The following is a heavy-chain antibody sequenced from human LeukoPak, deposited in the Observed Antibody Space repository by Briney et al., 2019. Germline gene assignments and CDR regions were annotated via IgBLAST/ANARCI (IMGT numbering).Heavy chain of an antibody. J-gene: IGHJ5*02. CDR1: GFTFSTSW. CDR3: AREGQYDFWSGLKWFDP. Sequence: PGGSLRLSCAASGFTFSTSWMSWVRQAPGKGLEWVANIKHDSSEKNFVDSVKGRFTISRDNANNSLFLQINNVRDEDTATYYCAREGQYDFWSGLKWFDPWGQGTLVIVSS. V-gene: IGHV3-7*01. D-gene: IGHD3-3*01. CDR2: IKHDSSEK.